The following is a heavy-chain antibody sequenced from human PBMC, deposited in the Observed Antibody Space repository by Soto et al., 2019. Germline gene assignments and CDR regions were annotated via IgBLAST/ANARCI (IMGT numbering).Heavy chain of an antibody. J-gene: IGHJ4*02. D-gene: IGHD3-22*01. CDR2: IRGSGGST. V-gene: IGHV3-23*01. CDR1: GFTFSSYV. Sequence: EVQLLESGGGLVQPGGSLRLSCAAAGFTFSSYVMSWVRQAPGKGLEWVSAIRGSGGSTYYGDSVKGRFTISRDNSKNTLYLQMNSLRAEDTAVYYCEKVRADYYDSSGPIDYWGQGTLVTVSS. CDR3: EKVRADYYDSSGPIDY.